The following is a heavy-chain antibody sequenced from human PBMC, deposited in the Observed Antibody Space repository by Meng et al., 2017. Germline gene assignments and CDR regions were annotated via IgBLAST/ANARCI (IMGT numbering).Heavy chain of an antibody. CDR2: ISYDGSNK. V-gene: IGHV3-30*07. CDR3: ARSDWFDP. CDR1: GFTFSSYA. Sequence: QVQRVESGGGVVQPGRSLRLSCAASGFTFSSYAMHWVRQAPGKGLEWVAVISYDGSNKYYADSVKGRFTISRDNSKNTLYLQMNSLRSDDTAVYYCARSDWFDPWGQGTLVTVSS. J-gene: IGHJ5*02.